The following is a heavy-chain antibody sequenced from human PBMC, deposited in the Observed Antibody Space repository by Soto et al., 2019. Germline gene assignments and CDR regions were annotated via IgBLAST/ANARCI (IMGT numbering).Heavy chain of an antibody. CDR2: IYYSGST. J-gene: IGHJ4*02. Sequence: QVQLQESGPGLVKPSQTVSLTCTVSGGSISSGDYYWSWIRQPPGKGLEWIGYIYYSGSTYYNPSIKRRVTISVDTCKNQFSLKLSSVTAADTAVYYCARGGYDYVWGSYRNFDYCGQGTLVTVSS. CDR1: GGSISSGDYY. D-gene: IGHD3-16*02. V-gene: IGHV4-30-4*01. CDR3: ARGGYDYVWGSYRNFDY.